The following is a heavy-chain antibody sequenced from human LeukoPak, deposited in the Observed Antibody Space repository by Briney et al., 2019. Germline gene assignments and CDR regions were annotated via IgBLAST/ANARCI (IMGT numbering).Heavy chain of an antibody. D-gene: IGHD4-23*01. V-gene: IGHV3-30*02. Sequence: PGGSLRLSCAASGFTFSSYGMHWVRQAPGKGLEWVTFIRYDGSNKYYADSVKGRFTISRDNSKNTLYLQMNGLRAEDTALYYCAKTLSFYGGSDYWGQGTLVTVSS. CDR1: GFTFSSYG. J-gene: IGHJ4*02. CDR2: IRYDGSNK. CDR3: AKTLSFYGGSDY.